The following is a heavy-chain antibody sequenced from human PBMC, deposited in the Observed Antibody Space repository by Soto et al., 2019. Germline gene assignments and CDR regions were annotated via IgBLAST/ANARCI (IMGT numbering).Heavy chain of an antibody. CDR2: ISGSGGST. J-gene: IGHJ6*03. V-gene: IGHV3-23*01. D-gene: IGHD6-13*01. Sequence: EVQLLESGGGLVQPGGSLRLSCAASGFTFSSYAMSWVRQAPGKGLEWVSAISGSGGSTYYADSGKGRFTISRDNSKNTLYLQMNSLRAEDTAVYYCAKDGAYSSSWYESYYMDVWGKGTTVTVSS. CDR1: GFTFSSYA. CDR3: AKDGAYSSSWYESYYMDV.